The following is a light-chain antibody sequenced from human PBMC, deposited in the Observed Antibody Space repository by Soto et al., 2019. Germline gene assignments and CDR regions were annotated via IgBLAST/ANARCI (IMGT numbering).Light chain of an antibody. CDR3: QQRSDWSSIT. J-gene: IGKJ1*01. Sequence: EIVMTQSPATLSVYPGERATLSCRASQSVNSNLAWYQQKPGQAPRLLIHDASHRATGIPARFSGSGSGTDFTLTISCLESEDFAVYFCQQRSDWSSITFGQGTKVDIK. V-gene: IGKV3-11*01. CDR2: DAS. CDR1: QSVNSN.